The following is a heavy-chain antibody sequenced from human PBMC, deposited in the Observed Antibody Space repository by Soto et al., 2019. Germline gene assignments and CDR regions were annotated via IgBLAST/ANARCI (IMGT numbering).Heavy chain of an antibody. D-gene: IGHD3-16*02. CDR2: ISYDGSNK. V-gene: IGHV3-30*18. CDR1: GFTFSSYG. Sequence: QVQLVESGGGVVQPGRSLRLSCAASGFTFSSYGMHWVRQAPGKGLEWVAVISYDGSNKYYADSVKGQFTISRDNSKNTLYLQMNSLRAEDTAVYYCAKDGSPGYTLDYWGQGTLVTVSS. J-gene: IGHJ4*02. CDR3: AKDGSPGYTLDY.